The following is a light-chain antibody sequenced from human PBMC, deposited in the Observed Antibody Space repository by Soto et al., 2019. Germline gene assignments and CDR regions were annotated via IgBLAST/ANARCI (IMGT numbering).Light chain of an antibody. Sequence: DIQMTQSPSSLSVSVGDRVTITCRASQSISSYLNWYQQKPGKATKLLIYAASSLQSGVPSRFSGSGSGTDFTLTISSLQPEDFATYYCQQSYSTPGTFGQGTKVEIK. V-gene: IGKV1-39*01. CDR3: QQSYSTPGT. J-gene: IGKJ1*01. CDR2: AAS. CDR1: QSISSY.